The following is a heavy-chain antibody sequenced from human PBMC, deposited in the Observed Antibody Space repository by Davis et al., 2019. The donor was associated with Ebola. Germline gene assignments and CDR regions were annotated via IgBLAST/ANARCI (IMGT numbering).Heavy chain of an antibody. V-gene: IGHV3-30*02. Sequence: GESLKISCAASGFSFSNYRIHWLRQAPGKGLEWVAFIRYDGSDKYYADSVKGRFTISRDNSKNTLYLQMNSLRARDTAVYYCAKALNQWVDYYFDYWGQGTLVTVSS. CDR1: GFSFSNYR. CDR3: AKALNQWVDYYFDY. J-gene: IGHJ4*02. CDR2: IRYDGSDK. D-gene: IGHD6-19*01.